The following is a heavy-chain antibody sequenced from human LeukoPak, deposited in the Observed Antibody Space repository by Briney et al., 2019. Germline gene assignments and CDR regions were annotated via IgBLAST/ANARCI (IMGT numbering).Heavy chain of an antibody. J-gene: IGHJ4*02. D-gene: IGHD3-10*01. CDR3: AKLITMVRGANPDY. CDR2: ISGSGGST. CDR1: GLTFSSYA. Sequence: GGSLRLSCAASGLTFSSYAMSWVRQAPGKGLEWVSAISGSGGSTYYADSMKGRFTISRDNSKNTLYLQMNSLRAEDTAVYYCAKLITMVRGANPDYWGQGTLVTVSS. V-gene: IGHV3-23*01.